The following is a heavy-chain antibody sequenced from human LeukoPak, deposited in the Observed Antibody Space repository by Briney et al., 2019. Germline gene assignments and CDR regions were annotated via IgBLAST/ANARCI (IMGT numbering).Heavy chain of an antibody. J-gene: IGHJ6*03. CDR1: GFTFSSYW. V-gene: IGHV3-7*01. CDR3: ARRGYSGYDVSYYYYYMDV. Sequence: GGSLRLSCAASGFTFSSYWMSWVRQAPGKGLEWVANIKQDGSEKYYVDSVKGRFTISRDNAKNSLYLQMNSLRAEDTAVYYCARRGYSGYDVSYYYYYMDVWGKGTTVTVSS. CDR2: IKQDGSEK. D-gene: IGHD5-12*01.